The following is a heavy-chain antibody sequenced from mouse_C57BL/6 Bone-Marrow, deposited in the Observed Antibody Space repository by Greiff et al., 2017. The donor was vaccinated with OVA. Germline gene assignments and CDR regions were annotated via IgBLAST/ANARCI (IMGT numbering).Heavy chain of an antibody. V-gene: IGHV5-12*01. CDR1: GFTFSDYY. CDR3: ARPYYYGSIGGAMDY. J-gene: IGHJ4*01. D-gene: IGHD1-1*01. CDR2: ISNGGGST. Sequence: EVQLVESGGGLVQPGGSLKLSCAASGFTFSDYYMYWVRQTPEKRLEWVAYISNGGGSTYYTDTVKGRFTISRDNAKNTLYLQMSLLKSEDTAMYYCARPYYYGSIGGAMDYWGQGTSVTVSS.